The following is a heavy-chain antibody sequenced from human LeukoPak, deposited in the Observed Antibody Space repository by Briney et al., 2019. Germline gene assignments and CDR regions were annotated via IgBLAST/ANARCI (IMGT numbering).Heavy chain of an antibody. Sequence: APVKVSCKASGYTFTVHYMHWLRQAPGQGLEWMGWIKPDSGATNFAQNFQGRVTMTSDTSINTAYMELSSLTSDDTAVYYCARDHDYGPDYWGQGTLVTVSA. CDR3: ARDHDYGPDY. D-gene: IGHD4/OR15-4a*01. V-gene: IGHV1-2*02. J-gene: IGHJ4*02. CDR2: IKPDSGAT. CDR1: GYTFTVHY.